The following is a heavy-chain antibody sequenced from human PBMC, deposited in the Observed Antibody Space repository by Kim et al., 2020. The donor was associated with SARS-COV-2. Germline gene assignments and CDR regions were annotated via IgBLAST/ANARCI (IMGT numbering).Heavy chain of an antibody. V-gene: IGHV3-15*01. Sequence: GGTPDYAAPVNGRFTISRDDSKNTLYLQMNSLKTEDTAVYYCTTGSTFDYWGQGTLVTVSS. CDR2: GGTP. CDR3: TTGSTFDY. J-gene: IGHJ4*02.